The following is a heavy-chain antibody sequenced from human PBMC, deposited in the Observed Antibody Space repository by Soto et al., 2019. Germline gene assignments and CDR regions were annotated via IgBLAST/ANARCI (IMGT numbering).Heavy chain of an antibody. CDR1: GYTFTSYD. D-gene: IGHD5-18*01. V-gene: IGHV1-8*01. J-gene: IGHJ6*03. Sequence: ASVKVSCKASGYTFTSYDINWVRQATGQGLEWMGWMNPNSGNTGYAQKFQGRVTMTRNTSISTAYMELSSLRSEDTAVYYCARGRPGDTARYYYYYMDVWGKGTTVTVSS. CDR3: ARGRPGDTARYYYYYMDV. CDR2: MNPNSGNT.